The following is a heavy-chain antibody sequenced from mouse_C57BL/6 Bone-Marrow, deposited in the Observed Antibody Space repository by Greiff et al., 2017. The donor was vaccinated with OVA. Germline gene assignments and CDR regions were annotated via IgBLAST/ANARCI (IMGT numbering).Heavy chain of an antibody. V-gene: IGHV14-3*01. D-gene: IGHD1-1*01. CDR1: GFNIKNTY. CDR3: AYYYGSSYCWFAY. J-gene: IGHJ3*01. CDR2: IDPANGNT. Sequence: VQLQQSVAELVRPGASVKLSCTASGFNIKNTYMHWVKQRPEQGLEWIGRIDPANGNTKYAPKFQGKATITADTSSNTAYLQLSSLPSENTAIYYCAYYYGSSYCWFAYWGQGTLVTVSA.